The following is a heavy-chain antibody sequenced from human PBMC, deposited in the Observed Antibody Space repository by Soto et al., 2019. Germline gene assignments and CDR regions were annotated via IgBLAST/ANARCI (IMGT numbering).Heavy chain of an antibody. V-gene: IGHV1-69*01. Sequence: QVQLVQSGAEVKKPGSSVKVSCKASGGTFSSYAISWVRQAPGQGLEWMGGIIPIFGTANYAQKFQGRVTITADESTSTAYMELNSLRSEDTAVYYCARDATGGRYTTGRYFDYWGQGTLVTVSS. D-gene: IGHD1-26*01. CDR1: GGTFSSYA. J-gene: IGHJ4*02. CDR3: ARDATGGRYTTGRYFDY. CDR2: IIPIFGTA.